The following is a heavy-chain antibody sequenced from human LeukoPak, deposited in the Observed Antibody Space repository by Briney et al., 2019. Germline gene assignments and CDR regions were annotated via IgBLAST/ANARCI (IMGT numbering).Heavy chain of an antibody. D-gene: IGHD1-14*01. CDR1: GCSVSRLY. CDR2: IFSGGAT. Sequence: GGTLSLPCAASGCSVSRLYWRWARKPPGQGLKWVAGIFSGGATHYASFVMGRFTVSRDTSKNTVPLQMDRLTAEDTAIYFCARDPTPDHAWGQGTLVTVSS. J-gene: IGHJ5*02. CDR3: ARDPTPDHA. V-gene: IGHV3-53*01.